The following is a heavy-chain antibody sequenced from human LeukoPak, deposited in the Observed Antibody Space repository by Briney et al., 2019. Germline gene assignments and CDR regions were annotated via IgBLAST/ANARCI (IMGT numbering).Heavy chain of an antibody. V-gene: IGHV4-39*01. J-gene: IGHJ4*02. D-gene: IGHD6-19*01. CDR2: IYYTGTT. Sequence: SETLSLTRTVSGGSISSTSDHWGWIRQPPEKGLEWIGTIYYTGTTYYNPSLKSRLTISVDTSKNQLSLKLNSVTAADTAVYYCAMYRSASGACWGQGTLVTVSS. CDR3: AMYRSASGAC. CDR1: GGSISSTSDH.